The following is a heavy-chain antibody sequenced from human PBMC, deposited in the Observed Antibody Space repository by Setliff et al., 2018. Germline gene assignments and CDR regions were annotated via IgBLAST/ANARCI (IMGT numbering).Heavy chain of an antibody. CDR2: IYIGGSA. CDR1: GGSISSYY. Sequence: KPSETLSLTCTVSGGSISSYYWSWIRQPAGKGLEWIGHIYIGGSANYNPSLKSRVTMSIDTSKNQFSLKLSSVTAADTAVYYCARGGGSSWYGFDYWGQGTLVTVSS. D-gene: IGHD6-13*01. J-gene: IGHJ4*02. V-gene: IGHV4-4*07. CDR3: ARGGGSSWYGFDY.